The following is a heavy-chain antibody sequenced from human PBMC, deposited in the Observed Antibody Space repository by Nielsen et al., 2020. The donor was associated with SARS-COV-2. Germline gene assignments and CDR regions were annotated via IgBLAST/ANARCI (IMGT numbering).Heavy chain of an antibody. CDR1: GGSISSSSYY. V-gene: IGHV4-39*01. CDR3: ARLRVFPAGYYFDY. Sequence: SETLSLTCTVSGGSISSSSYYWGWIRQPPGKGLEWIGSIYYSGSTYYNPSLKSRVTISVDTSKNQFSLKLSSVTAADTAVYYCARLRVFPAGYYFDYWGQGTLVTVSS. D-gene: IGHD3-10*01. CDR2: IYYSGST. J-gene: IGHJ4*02.